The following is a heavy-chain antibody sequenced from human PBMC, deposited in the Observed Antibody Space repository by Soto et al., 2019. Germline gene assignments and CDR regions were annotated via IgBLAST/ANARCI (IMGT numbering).Heavy chain of an antibody. V-gene: IGHV4-28*01. D-gene: IGHD6-13*01. J-gene: IGHJ3*02. Sequence: PSETLSLTCAVSGYSIISRNWLGWIRQPPGKVLEWIGNIYYSGTTYYNPSLMSRVTMSVDTSKNRFSLKLNSVTAVDTAVYYCAKTGYSSTWATDGDAFDIWGQGTMVTVSS. CDR1: GYSIISRNW. CDR3: AKTGYSSTWATDGDAFDI. CDR2: IYYSGTT.